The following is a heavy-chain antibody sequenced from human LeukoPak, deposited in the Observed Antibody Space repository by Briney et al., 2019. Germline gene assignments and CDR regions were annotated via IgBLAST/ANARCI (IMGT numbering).Heavy chain of an antibody. D-gene: IGHD5-18*01. CDR1: GVPISSYY. J-gene: IGHJ4*02. Sequence: SETLSLTCTVSGVPISSYYWFWIRQPPGKGLEWIGYIYDSGSTTGSSPSLKSRVTISVDMSKNQFSLKLNSVTAADTAVYYCAGHRGYAYGPFDYWGQGTLVTVSS. CDR2: IYDSGST. V-gene: IGHV4-59*08. CDR3: AGHRGYAYGPFDY.